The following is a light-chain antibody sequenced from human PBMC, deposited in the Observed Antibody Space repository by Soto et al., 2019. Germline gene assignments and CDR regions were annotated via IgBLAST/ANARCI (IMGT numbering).Light chain of an antibody. CDR3: SSFAGNNNL. CDR1: SSDVGGYNY. J-gene: IGLJ2*01. CDR2: EVA. V-gene: IGLV2-8*01. Sequence: QSALTQPASVSGSPGQSITISCTGTSSDVGGYNYVSWYQQHPGKAPKLILYEVAKRPSGVPARFSGSKSGNTASLTVSGLQADDESDYYCSSFAGNNNLFGGGTKLTVL.